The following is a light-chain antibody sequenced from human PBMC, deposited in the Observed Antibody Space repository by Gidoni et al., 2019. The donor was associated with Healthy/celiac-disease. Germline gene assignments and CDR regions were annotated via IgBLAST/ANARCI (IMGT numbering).Light chain of an antibody. CDR1: QSVSSN. V-gene: IGKV3-15*01. CDR3: QQYNNWPPWT. Sequence: IVMTQSPATLSVSPGESATLSCRASQSVSSNLAWYQQKPGQAPRLLIYGASTRATGIPARFSGSGSGTEFTLTISSLQSEDFAVYYCQQYNNWPPWTFGQGTKVEIK. J-gene: IGKJ1*01. CDR2: GAS.